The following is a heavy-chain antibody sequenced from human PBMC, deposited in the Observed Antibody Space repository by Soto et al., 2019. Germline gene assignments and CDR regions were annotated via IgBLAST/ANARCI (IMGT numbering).Heavy chain of an antibody. D-gene: IGHD2-15*01. CDR3: SKDPRRDNVLQLIAARGCSGFYI. V-gene: IGHV7-4-1*01. Sequence: QVLLVQCGSELKKPGASVQVSCTASGYTFIYYVMNWVRQAPGQGLQYMGCINTNTGNPSYGQGFTGRTVFSLDTSVSTAFLQMCSLKAEDTAVSYCSKDPRRDNVLQLIAARGCSGFYIWGQGTMVTVSS. J-gene: IGHJ3*02. CDR2: INTNTGNP. CDR1: GYTFIYYV.